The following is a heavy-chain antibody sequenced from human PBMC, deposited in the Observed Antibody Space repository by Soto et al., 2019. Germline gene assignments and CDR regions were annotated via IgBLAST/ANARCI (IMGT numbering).Heavy chain of an antibody. CDR1: GYTLTELS. D-gene: IGHD4-17*01. CDR3: ATDQDYGDYHYFDY. Sequence: VASVKVSCKVSGYTLTELSMHWVRQAPGKGLEWMGGFDPEDGETIYAQKFQGRVTMTEDTSTDTAYMELSSLRSEDTAVYYCATDQDYGDYHYFDYWGQGTLVTVSS. J-gene: IGHJ4*02. CDR2: FDPEDGET. V-gene: IGHV1-24*01.